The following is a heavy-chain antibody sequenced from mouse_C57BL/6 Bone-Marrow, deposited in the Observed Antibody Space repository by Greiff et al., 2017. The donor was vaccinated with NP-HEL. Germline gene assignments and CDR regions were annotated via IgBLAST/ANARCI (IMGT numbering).Heavy chain of an antibody. CDR3: AIKTARAWCAY. CDR1: GYTFTSYW. CDR2: IHPSDSDT. V-gene: IGHV1-74*01. Sequence: QVQLQQPGAELVKPGASVKVSCKASGYTFTSYWMHWVKQRPGQGLEWIGRIHPSDSDTNYNQKFKGKATLTVDKSSSTAYMQLRSLTSEDAAVYYCAIKTARAWCAYWGQGTLVTVSA. J-gene: IGHJ3*01. D-gene: IGHD3-2*01.